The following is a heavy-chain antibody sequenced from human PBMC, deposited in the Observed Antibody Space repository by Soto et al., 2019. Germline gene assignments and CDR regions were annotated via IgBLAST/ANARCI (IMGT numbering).Heavy chain of an antibody. J-gene: IGHJ4*02. CDR1: GFSSYSSHAF. CDR3: VRVVEAATRQTDFDS. D-gene: IGHD2-15*01. Sequence: PSVTLSHTCYVAGFSSYSSHAFLVGVRPPPGSGLEFLGSVYYSGGTYYNPSLKSRVTVSVDTSKNQVSLRVRSVTVAETAMYYCVRVVEAATRQTDFDSWGQGIVVTVSS. V-gene: IGHV4-39*01. CDR2: VYYSGGT.